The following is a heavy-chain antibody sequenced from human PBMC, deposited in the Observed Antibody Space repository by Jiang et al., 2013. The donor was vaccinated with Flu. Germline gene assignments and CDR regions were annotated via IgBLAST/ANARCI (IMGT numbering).Heavy chain of an antibody. V-gene: IGHV3-23*01. CDR2: ISGSGGST. D-gene: IGHD3-10*01. Sequence: SAISGSGGSTYYADSVKGRFTISRGNSKNTLYLQMDSLRAEDTAVYYCAKVGGGSGRQRDFDDWGQGTLVTVSS. J-gene: IGHJ4*02. CDR3: AKVGGGSGRQRDFDD.